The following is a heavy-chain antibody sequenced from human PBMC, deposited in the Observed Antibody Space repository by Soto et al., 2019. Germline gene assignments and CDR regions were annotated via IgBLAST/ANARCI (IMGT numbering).Heavy chain of an antibody. CDR2: IKQDGSEK. CDR3: ARGKGYFDP. D-gene: IGHD1-1*01. V-gene: IGHV3-7*04. Sequence: EVQLVESGGDLVQPGGSLRLSCAASGFTFSGYWMSWLRQVPGEGPEWVANIKQDGSEKYYVNSVRGRFSISRDNAKNSLYLQMSSVRVDDTAVYYCARGKGYFDPWGQGTLVTVSS. CDR1: GFTFSGYW. J-gene: IGHJ5*02.